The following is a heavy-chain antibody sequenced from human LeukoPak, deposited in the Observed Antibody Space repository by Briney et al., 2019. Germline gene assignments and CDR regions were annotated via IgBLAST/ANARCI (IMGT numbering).Heavy chain of an antibody. V-gene: IGHV4-4*02. CDR1: GDSISSSNW. D-gene: IGHD2-15*01. Sequence: SETLSLTCAVSGDSISSSNWWSWVRQPPGKGLEWIGEFYHSGSTNYNPSLKSRVTISVDKSKNQFSLKLSSVTAADTAVYYCAREPVCSGGRCQFDYWGQGTLVTVSS. CDR3: AREPVCSGGRCQFDY. CDR2: FYHSGST. J-gene: IGHJ4*02.